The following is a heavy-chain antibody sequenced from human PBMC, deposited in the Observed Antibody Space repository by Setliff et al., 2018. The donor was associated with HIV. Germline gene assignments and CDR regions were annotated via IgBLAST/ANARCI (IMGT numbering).Heavy chain of an antibody. CDR2: VYGGGSST. J-gene: IGHJ5*02. V-gene: IGHV3-23*03. Sequence: LRVSCAASGFTSSTYWTSSVRQAPGKGLEWVSIVYGGGSSTYYADSVKGRLTNSRDDSKKTLNHQMNNLRAEDTAVYCCARNLIRSSYFGVLSTGFDTWGQGTLVTVSS. CDR1: GFTSSTYW. CDR3: ARNLIRSSYFGVLSTGFDT. D-gene: IGHD3-3*01.